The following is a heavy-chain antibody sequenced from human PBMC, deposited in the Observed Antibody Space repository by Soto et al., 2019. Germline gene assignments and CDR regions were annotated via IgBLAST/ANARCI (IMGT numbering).Heavy chain of an antibody. V-gene: IGHV1-69*06. CDR3: ARRDTSGFLRYFDN. D-gene: IGHD3-3*01. CDR1: GGTFSSFINYP. J-gene: IGHJ4*02. CDR2: IVPNVGTV. Sequence: SVKVSCKSSGGTFSSFINYPINWVRQAPGQGLEWMGGIVPNVGTVNYSQKFRGNVTITADKSTGTAYMELSSLRSEDTALYYCARRDTSGFLRYFDNWGQGTQVTASS.